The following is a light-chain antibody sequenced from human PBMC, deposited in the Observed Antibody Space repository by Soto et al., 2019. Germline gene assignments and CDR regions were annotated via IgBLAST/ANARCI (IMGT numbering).Light chain of an antibody. Sequence: QSVLTQPPSAAGTPGQRVTISCSGSSSNIGTNTVNWYQQQLPGTAPPLLIYNDQRPSGVPDRVSGSNSGTSASLGISGLQSEDEADYSCAAWDDRLGGVVFGGGTKLPVL. CDR3: AAWDDRLGGVV. V-gene: IGLV1-44*01. J-gene: IGLJ2*01. CDR2: ND. CDR1: SSNIGTNT.